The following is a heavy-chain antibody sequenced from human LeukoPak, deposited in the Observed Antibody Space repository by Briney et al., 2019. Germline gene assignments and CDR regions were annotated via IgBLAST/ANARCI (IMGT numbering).Heavy chain of an antibody. D-gene: IGHD1-26*01. CDR3: AREGGRVGAPLDY. CDR2: IWSDGSSK. Sequence: PGGSLRLSCAASGFTLINVRMSWVRQAPGKGLEWVAVIWSDGSSKYYSDSVKGRVTISRDKSKNTVYLQMNSLRAEDTAMYYCAREGGRVGAPLDYWGQGTLVTVSS. V-gene: IGHV3-33*08. CDR1: GFTLINVR. J-gene: IGHJ4*02.